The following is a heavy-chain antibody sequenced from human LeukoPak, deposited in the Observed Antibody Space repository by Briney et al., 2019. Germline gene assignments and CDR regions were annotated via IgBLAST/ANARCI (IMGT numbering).Heavy chain of an antibody. CDR2: IEYDENRK. CDR1: GFTFNSYV. D-gene: IGHD6-19*01. Sequence: PGGSLRLPCAASGFTFNSYVMHWVRQAPGKGPEWVAVIEYDENRKYYEDSVKGRFTISRDNSKNMLYLQINSLRTEDTAVYYCARGYGESSAYHLKYWGQGTLVTVSS. V-gene: IGHV3-30*03. CDR3: ARGYGESSAYHLKY. J-gene: IGHJ4*02.